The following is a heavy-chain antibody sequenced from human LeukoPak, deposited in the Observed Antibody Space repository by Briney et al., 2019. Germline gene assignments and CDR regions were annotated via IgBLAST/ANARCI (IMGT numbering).Heavy chain of an antibody. V-gene: IGHV1-2*02. J-gene: IGHJ4*02. CDR1: GYTFTGYY. D-gene: IGHD1-14*01. CDR3: ARVEGRIPF. Sequence: ASVKVSCKASGYTFTGYYIHWVRQAPGQGLEWMGWINPDNGVTNYAQKFQGRVTITRDTSISTAYMELSSLRSEDTAVYYCARVEGRIPFWGQGTLVTVSS. CDR2: INPDNGVT.